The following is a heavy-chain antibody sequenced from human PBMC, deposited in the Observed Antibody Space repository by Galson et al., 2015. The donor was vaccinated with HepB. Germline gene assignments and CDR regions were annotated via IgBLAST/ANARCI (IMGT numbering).Heavy chain of an antibody. V-gene: IGHV4-59*01. CDR3: VRSLGATRYAFDI. D-gene: IGHD1-26*01. J-gene: IGHJ3*02. Sequence: ETLSLTCTVSGGSISGSYWGWIRQSPGKGLEWIGYIYYVGSTNYNPTNYSPSLKSRVTISVDTSKNQFSLKLTSVTAADTAFYYCVRSLGATRYAFDIWGQGTVVTVSS. CDR2: IYYVGST. CDR1: GGSISGSY.